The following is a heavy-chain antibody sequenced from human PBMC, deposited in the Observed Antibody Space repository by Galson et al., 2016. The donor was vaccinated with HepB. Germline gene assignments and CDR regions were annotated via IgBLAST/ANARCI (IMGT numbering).Heavy chain of an antibody. CDR2: MNSDGIRT. Sequence: SLRLSCAASGFTFSSYWMHWVRQTPGKGLVWVSRMNSDGIRTSHADSVAGRFTISRDNAKNTPYLQMNSLRVEDTAVYFCARGGYSDTWYDYYGMDVWGQGTTVTVSS. D-gene: IGHD1-26*01. J-gene: IGHJ6*02. CDR3: ARGGYSDTWYDYYGMDV. CDR1: GFTFSSYW. V-gene: IGHV3-74*01.